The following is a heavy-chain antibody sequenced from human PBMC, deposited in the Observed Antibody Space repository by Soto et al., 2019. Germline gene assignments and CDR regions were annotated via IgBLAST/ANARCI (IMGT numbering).Heavy chain of an antibody. V-gene: IGHV1-46*01. CDR3: AIVRVVWSSSSGLKY. Sequence: QVQLVQSGAEVKEPGASVKVSCQASGYTFSSHAMHWVRQAPGLGLEWMGVSNPSGGSTNYAQKFQGRVTMTRDTSTATVYMDLSSLTSEDTAVYYCAIVRVVWSSSSGLKYWGQGTLVTVSP. CDR2: SNPSGGST. CDR1: GYTFSSHA. J-gene: IGHJ4*02. D-gene: IGHD6-6*01.